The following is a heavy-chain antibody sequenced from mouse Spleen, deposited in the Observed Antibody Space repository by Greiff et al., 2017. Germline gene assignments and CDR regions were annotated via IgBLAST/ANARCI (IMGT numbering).Heavy chain of an antibody. CDR2: IWSDGST. CDR3: ATYDSFVY. V-gene: IGHV2-4-1*01. J-gene: IGHJ3*01. Sequence: VMLVESGPGLVAPSQSLSITCTVSGFSLTNYAVHWVRQSPGKGLEWLGVIWSDGSTDYNVAFISRLSINKDNSKSQVFFKMNSLQADDTAIYYCATYDSFVYWGQGTLVTVSA. CDR1: GFSLTNYA. D-gene: IGHD2-4*01.